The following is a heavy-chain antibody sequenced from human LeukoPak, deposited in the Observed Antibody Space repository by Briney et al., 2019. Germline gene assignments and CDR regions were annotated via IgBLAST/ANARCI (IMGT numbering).Heavy chain of an antibody. D-gene: IGHD3-9*01. CDR2: IYPSGNT. J-gene: IGHJ5*02. Sequence: SETLSLTCTVSGGSINSYYWSWIRQPAGKGLEWIGRIYPSGNTNYNPSLKSRVTVSVDTSKNQFSLKLNSVTAADTAVYYCARAGGAGYDILTGYYNWFDPWGQGTLVTVSS. CDR1: GGSINSYY. V-gene: IGHV4-4*07. CDR3: ARAGGAGYDILTGYYNWFDP.